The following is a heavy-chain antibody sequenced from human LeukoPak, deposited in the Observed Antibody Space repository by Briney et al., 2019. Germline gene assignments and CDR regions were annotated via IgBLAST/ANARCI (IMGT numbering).Heavy chain of an antibody. Sequence: GESLKISCKGSGYIFTAFWIAWVRQMPGKGLEWMGIIYPSDSDTRYSPSFEGQVTISADKSISTAYLQWSSLKASDTAMYYCARIGGGDYYYYMDVWGKGTTVTISS. V-gene: IGHV5-51*01. D-gene: IGHD2-21*01. CDR2: IYPSDSDT. CDR3: ARIGGGDYYYYMDV. J-gene: IGHJ6*03. CDR1: GYIFTAFW.